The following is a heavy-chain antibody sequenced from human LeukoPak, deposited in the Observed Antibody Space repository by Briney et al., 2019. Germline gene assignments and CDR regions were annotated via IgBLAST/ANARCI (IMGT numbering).Heavy chain of an antibody. V-gene: IGHV4-38-2*02. J-gene: IGHJ4*02. D-gene: IGHD1-26*01. CDR2: IYHSGST. CDR1: GYSISSGYY. CDR3: ARGYPGSSGSYHHYFDY. Sequence: SETLSLTCTVSGYSISSGYYWGWIRQPPGKGLEWIGSIYHSGSTYYNPSLKSRVTISVDTSKNQFSLKLSSVTAADTAVYYCARGYPGSSGSYHHYFDYWSQGTLVTVSS.